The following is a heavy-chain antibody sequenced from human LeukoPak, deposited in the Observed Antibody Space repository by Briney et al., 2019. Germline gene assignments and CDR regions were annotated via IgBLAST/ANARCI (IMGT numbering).Heavy chain of an antibody. CDR2: ISYDGSNK. D-gene: IGHD4-17*01. CDR1: GFTFSSYA. CDR3: ARGGTYAEGLVDY. Sequence: PGRSLRLSCAASGFTFSSYAMHWVRQAPGKGLESLAVISYDGSNKYYADSVEGRFTISRDNSKNTLYLQMNSLRVEDTAVYYCARGGTYAEGLVDYWGQGTLVTVSS. J-gene: IGHJ4*02. V-gene: IGHV3-30-3*01.